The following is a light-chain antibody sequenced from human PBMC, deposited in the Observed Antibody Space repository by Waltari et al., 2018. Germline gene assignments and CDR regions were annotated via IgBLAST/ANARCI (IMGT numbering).Light chain of an antibody. CDR2: DVS. CDR3: SSYTINIVI. V-gene: IGLV2-14*03. CDR1: TSDY. J-gene: IGLJ2*01. Sequence: QSALTQPASVSGSPGQSITISCTRTTSDYVSWYQQHPGKAPKLIIYDVSNRPSGVSNRFSGSKSGNTASLTISGLQAEDEADYYCSSYTINIVIFGGGTKLTVL.